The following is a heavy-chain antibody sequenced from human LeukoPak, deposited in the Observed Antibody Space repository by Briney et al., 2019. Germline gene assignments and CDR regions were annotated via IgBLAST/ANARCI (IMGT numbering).Heavy chain of an antibody. V-gene: IGHV1-8*01. J-gene: IGHJ4*02. Sequence: ASVKVSCKASGYTFTSYDINWVRQATGQGLEWMGWMNPNSGNTGYAQKFQGRVTMTRNTSMNTAYMELSSLRSEDTAVYYCARQLWLEGGFDYWGQGTLVTVSS. CDR1: GYTFTSYD. D-gene: IGHD5-18*01. CDR3: ARQLWLEGGFDY. CDR2: MNPNSGNT.